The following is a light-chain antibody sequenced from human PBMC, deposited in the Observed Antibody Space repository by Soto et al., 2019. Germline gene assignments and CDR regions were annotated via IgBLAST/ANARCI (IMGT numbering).Light chain of an antibody. CDR3: QQSYSTPPGYT. Sequence: EIVLTQSPATLSLSPGERATLSCRASQSVSSYLAWYQQKPGQAPRLLIYDASNRATGIPARFSGSGSGTDFTLTISSLQPEDFATYYCQQSYSTPPGYTFGQGTKLEIK. V-gene: IGKV3-11*01. J-gene: IGKJ2*01. CDR1: QSVSSY. CDR2: DAS.